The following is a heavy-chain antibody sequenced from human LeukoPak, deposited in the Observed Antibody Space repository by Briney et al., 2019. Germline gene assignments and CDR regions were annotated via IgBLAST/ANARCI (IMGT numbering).Heavy chain of an antibody. CDR3: TRRVHGPEGNWFDP. CDR2: IRSKANSYAT. D-gene: IGHD3-10*01. Sequence: GGSLRLSCAASGFTFSGSAMHWVRQASGKGLEWVGRIRSKANSYATAYAASVKGRFTISRDDSKHTAYLQMNSLKTEDPAVYYCTRRVHGPEGNWFDPWGQGTLVTVSS. CDR1: GFTFSGSA. J-gene: IGHJ5*02. V-gene: IGHV3-73*01.